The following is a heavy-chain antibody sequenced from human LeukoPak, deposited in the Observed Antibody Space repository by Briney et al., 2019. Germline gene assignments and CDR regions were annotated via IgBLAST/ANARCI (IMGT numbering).Heavy chain of an antibody. CDR1: GFTFSSYS. D-gene: IGHD6-6*01. CDR2: ISSSSSYI. CDR3: ARVAPSIAARPDAFDI. V-gene: IGHV3-21*01. J-gene: IGHJ3*02. Sequence: PGGSLRLSCAASGFTFSSYSMNWVRQAPGKGLEWVSSISSSSSYIYYADSVKGRFTISRDNAKNSLYLQMNSLRAEDTAVYYCARVAPSIAARPDAFDIWGQGTMVTVSS.